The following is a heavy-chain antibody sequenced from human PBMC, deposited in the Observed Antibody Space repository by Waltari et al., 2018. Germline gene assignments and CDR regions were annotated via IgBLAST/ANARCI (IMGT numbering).Heavy chain of an antibody. Sequence: EVQLLASGGGLVQPGGSLRLSCAASGLTFSSYSMSWVRQAPGKGLEWVSGIRSSGGSTYYADSVKGRFTISRDNSKNTLYLQMNSLRAEDTALYYCAKDPNSRDYFDYWGQGTLVTVSS. CDR3: AKDPNSRDYFDY. V-gene: IGHV3-23*01. CDR1: GLTFSSYS. J-gene: IGHJ4*02. D-gene: IGHD1-7*01. CDR2: IRSSGGST.